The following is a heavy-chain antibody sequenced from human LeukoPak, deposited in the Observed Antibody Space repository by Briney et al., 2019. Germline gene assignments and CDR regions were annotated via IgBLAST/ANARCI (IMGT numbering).Heavy chain of an antibody. J-gene: IGHJ4*02. CDR3: AKVARSKTTVTTYFDY. CDR1: GFTFSSYA. CDR2: ISGSGGST. Sequence: GGSLKLSCAASGFTFSSYAMSWVRQAPGKGLEWVSAISGSGGSTYYADSVKGRFTISRDNSKNTLYLQMNSLRAEDTAVYYCAKVARSKTTVTTYFDYWGQGTLVTVSS. V-gene: IGHV3-23*01. D-gene: IGHD4-11*01.